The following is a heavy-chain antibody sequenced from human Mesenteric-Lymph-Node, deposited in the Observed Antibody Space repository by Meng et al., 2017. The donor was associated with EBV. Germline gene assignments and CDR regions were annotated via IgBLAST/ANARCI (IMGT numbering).Heavy chain of an antibody. V-gene: IGHV2-5*02. D-gene: IGHD6-13*01. Sequence: QIPLKESGPTLVKPTQTLTLTCTFSGFSLSTNGVGVGWIRQPPGKALEWLALIYWDDDKEYSPSLKSRLTITKDTSKDQVVLTMTNMDPVDTATYYCAHRGSSWFFDYWGQGTLVTVSS. J-gene: IGHJ4*02. CDR1: GFSLSTNGVG. CDR2: IYWDDDK. CDR3: AHRGSSWFFDY.